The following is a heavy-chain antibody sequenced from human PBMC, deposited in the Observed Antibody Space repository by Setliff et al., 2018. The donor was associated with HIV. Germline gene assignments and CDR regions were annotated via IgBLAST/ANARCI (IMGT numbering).Heavy chain of an antibody. J-gene: IGHJ6*03. Sequence: GGSLRLSCLASGFKFNDYGMSWVRQVPGKGLEWVSGINWSGFSTAYSDSVKGRFTISRDNAKNSLSLQMDSLRGEDTALYYCARNWPVAGLRYYYHYMDVWGKGTTVTVS. V-gene: IGHV3-20*04. D-gene: IGHD6-19*01. CDR1: GFKFNDYG. CDR3: ARNWPVAGLRYYYHYMDV. CDR2: INWSGFST.